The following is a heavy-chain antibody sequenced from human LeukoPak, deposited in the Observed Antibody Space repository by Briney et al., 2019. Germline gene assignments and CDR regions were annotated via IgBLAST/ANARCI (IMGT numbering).Heavy chain of an antibody. J-gene: IGHJ4*02. CDR1: GYTFTNYA. CDR3: ARDHGDFVGVRVGFDS. V-gene: IGHV1-18*01. CDR2: ISGYNGNT. D-gene: IGHD4-17*01. Sequence: ASVKVSCKASGYTFTNYAISWVRHAPGQGLEWVARISGYNGNTDYAQKVKDRLTVTADTSTAYLEMRGLTSDDTAVYYCARDHGDFVGVRVGFDSWGQGTLVTVSS.